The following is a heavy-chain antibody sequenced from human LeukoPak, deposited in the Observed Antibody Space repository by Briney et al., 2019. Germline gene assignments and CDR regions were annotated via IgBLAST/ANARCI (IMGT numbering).Heavy chain of an antibody. CDR3: ARSVYTRIAVTEGATNWFDP. D-gene: IGHD6-19*01. CDR1: GYTFTSYH. CDR2: INPRGGST. J-gene: IGHJ5*02. Sequence: AAVKVSCKASGYTFTSYHMHWVRQAPGQGREWMGIINPRGGSTRYAQKFQGRVTMTRDTSTSTVYMELSGLRSEDTAVYYCARSVYTRIAVTEGATNWFDPWGQGTLVTVSS. V-gene: IGHV1-46*01.